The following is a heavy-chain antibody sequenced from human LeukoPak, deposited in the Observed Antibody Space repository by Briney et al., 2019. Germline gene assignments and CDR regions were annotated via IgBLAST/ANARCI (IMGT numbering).Heavy chain of an antibody. CDR3: ARASSSWYGLDY. Sequence: PGGSLRLSCAASGFTFSSYEMNWVRQAPGKGLEWVSYISSSGSTIYYADSVKGRFTISRDNAKNSLYLQMNSPRAEDTAVYYCARASSSWYGLDYWGQGTLVTVSS. V-gene: IGHV3-48*03. J-gene: IGHJ4*02. CDR2: ISSSGSTI. CDR1: GFTFSSYE. D-gene: IGHD6-13*01.